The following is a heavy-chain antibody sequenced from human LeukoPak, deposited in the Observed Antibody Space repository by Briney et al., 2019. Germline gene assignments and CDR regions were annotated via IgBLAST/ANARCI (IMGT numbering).Heavy chain of an antibody. CDR1: GYTFTGYY. D-gene: IGHD6-19*01. CDR3: ATLTGGWYGVAFDY. V-gene: IGHV1-2*06. CDR2: INPNSGGT. Sequence: ASVKVSCKASGYTFTGYYMHWVRQAPGQGLEWMGRINPNSGGTNYAQKFQGRVTMTRDTSISTVYMELSRLRSDDTAVYYCATLTGGWYGVAFDYWGQGTLVTVSS. J-gene: IGHJ4*02.